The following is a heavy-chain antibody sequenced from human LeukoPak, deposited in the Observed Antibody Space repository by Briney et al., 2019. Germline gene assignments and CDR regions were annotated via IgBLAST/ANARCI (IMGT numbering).Heavy chain of an antibody. CDR1: GFTLSDSW. D-gene: IGHD3-16*01. Sequence: GGSLRLFCAACGFTLSDSWMSWVRQATGKGLEWVANMNQDGSAKDYVDSVKGRFTISRDNARNSLYLQMSSLRAEDTAVYYCATYTHWVAGDVWGQGTTVTVSS. V-gene: IGHV3-7*01. CDR3: ATYTHWVAGDV. J-gene: IGHJ6*02. CDR2: MNQDGSAK.